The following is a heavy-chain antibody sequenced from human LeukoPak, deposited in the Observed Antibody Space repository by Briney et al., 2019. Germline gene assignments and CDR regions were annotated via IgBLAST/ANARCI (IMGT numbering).Heavy chain of an antibody. CDR2: IYYSGST. Sequence: SETLSLTCTVSGGSVSSGSYYWSWIRQPPGKGLEWIGYIYYSGSTNYSPSLKSRVTISVDTSKNQFSLKLSSVTAADTAVYYCASGDVVGATSYWGQGTLVTVSS. J-gene: IGHJ4*02. D-gene: IGHD1-26*01. V-gene: IGHV4-61*01. CDR3: ASGDVVGATSY. CDR1: GGSVSSGSYY.